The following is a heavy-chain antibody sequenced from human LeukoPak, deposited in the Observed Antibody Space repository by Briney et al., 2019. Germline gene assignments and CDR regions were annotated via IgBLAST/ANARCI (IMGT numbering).Heavy chain of an antibody. Sequence: ASVKVSCKASGYTFTSYGISWVRQAPGQGLEWMGWISAYNGNTNYAQKLQGRVTMTTDTSTSTAYMELRRLRSDDTAVYYCARDTYCSSTSCSYYDFWSGYYTVGDCWGQGTLVTVSS. D-gene: IGHD3-3*01. CDR3: ARDTYCSSTSCSYYDFWSGYYTVGDC. CDR1: GYTFTSYG. V-gene: IGHV1-18*01. J-gene: IGHJ4*02. CDR2: ISAYNGNT.